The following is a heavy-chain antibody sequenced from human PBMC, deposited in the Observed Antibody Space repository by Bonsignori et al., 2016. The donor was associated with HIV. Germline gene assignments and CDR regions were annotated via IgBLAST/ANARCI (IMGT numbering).Heavy chain of an antibody. Sequence: WVRQAPGQGLEWMGGIIPILGIANYAQKFQGRVTITADESTSIAYMELSSLRSEDTAVYYCARGKGSGSPDAFDIWGQGTMVTVSS. V-gene: IGHV1-69*10. J-gene: IGHJ3*02. CDR2: IIPILGIA. CDR3: ARGKGSGSPDAFDI. D-gene: IGHD3-10*01.